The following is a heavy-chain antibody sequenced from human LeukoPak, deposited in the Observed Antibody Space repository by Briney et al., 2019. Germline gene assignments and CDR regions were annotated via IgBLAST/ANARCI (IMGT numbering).Heavy chain of an antibody. V-gene: IGHV3-23*01. CDR1: GFTFSGYA. J-gene: IGHJ4*02. CDR2: ISGSGGST. D-gene: IGHD5-24*01. CDR3: AKAGDGYPYYFDY. Sequence: GGSLRLSCAASGFTFSGYAMSWVRQAPGKGLEWVSAISGSGGSTYYADSVKGRFTMSRDNSKNTLYLQMNSLRAEDTAVYYCAKAGDGYPYYFDYWGQGTLVTVSS.